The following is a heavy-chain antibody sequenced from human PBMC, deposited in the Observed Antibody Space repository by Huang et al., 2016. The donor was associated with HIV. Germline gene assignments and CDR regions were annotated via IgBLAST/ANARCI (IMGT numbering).Heavy chain of an antibody. CDR3: ARAVPTPNRFGVGGFDY. CDR2: ISSSSSYI. D-gene: IGHD3-3*01. J-gene: IGHJ4*02. V-gene: IGHV3-21*01. CDR1: GFTFSSYS. Sequence: EVQLVESGGGLVKPGGSLRLSCAASGFTFSSYSMNWVRQAPGKVLGWVSSISSSSSYIYYADSVKGRFTISRDNAKNALYLQMNSLRAEDTAVYYCARAVPTPNRFGVGGFDYWGQGTLVTVSS.